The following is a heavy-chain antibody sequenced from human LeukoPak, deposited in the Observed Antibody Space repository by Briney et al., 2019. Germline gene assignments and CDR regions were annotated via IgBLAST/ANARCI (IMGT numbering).Heavy chain of an antibody. J-gene: IGHJ4*02. CDR1: GLTVSSNC. CDR2: IYSGGST. Sequence: PGGSLRLSCAASGLTVSSNCMSWVRQAPGKGLEWVSFIYSGGSTYYTDSVKGRFTISRDNSKNTLYLQMNSLRAEDTAVYYCARGEVPPHYFDYWGQGTLVTVSS. V-gene: IGHV3-53*01. CDR3: ARGEVPPHYFDY.